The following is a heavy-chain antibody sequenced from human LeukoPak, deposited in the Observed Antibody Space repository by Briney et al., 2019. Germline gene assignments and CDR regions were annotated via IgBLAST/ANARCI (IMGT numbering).Heavy chain of an antibody. CDR3: ARETLEGYDAFDI. Sequence: GGSLRLSCAASGFTFSSYSMNWVRQAPGKGLEWVSSISSSSSYIYYADSVKGRFTISRDNAKNSLYLQMNSLRAEDTAVYYCARETLEGYDAFDIWGQGTMFTVSS. D-gene: IGHD3-3*01. CDR2: ISSSSSYI. V-gene: IGHV3-21*01. CDR1: GFTFSSYS. J-gene: IGHJ3*02.